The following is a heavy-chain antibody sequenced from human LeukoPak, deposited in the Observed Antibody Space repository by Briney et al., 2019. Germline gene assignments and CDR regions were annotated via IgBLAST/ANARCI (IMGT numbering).Heavy chain of an antibody. J-gene: IGHJ4*02. D-gene: IGHD3-10*01. V-gene: IGHV3-48*02. Sequence: PGGSLRLSCAASGFSFSSYSMNWVRQAPGKGLEWVSYIRSSSSTIYYADSVKGRFTISRDNAKNSLYLQMNSLRDEDTAVYYCARAGSHYYGSGSGFYFDYWGQRTLVTVSS. CDR3: ARAGSHYYGSGSGFYFDY. CDR2: IRSSSSTI. CDR1: GFSFSSYS.